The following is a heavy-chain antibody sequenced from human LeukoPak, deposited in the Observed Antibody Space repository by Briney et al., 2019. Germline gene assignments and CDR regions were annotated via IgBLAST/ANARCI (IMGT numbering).Heavy chain of an antibody. J-gene: IGHJ4*02. CDR2: SYYSGST. V-gene: IGHV4-59*04. D-gene: IGHD6-13*01. CDR1: GGSISSYY. CDR3: ARHVWYGSRWYVDY. Sequence: SETLSLTCTVSGGSISSYYWSWIRQPPGKGLEWIGNSYYSGSTYYNPSLKSRVTISVDTSKKQFSLKLSSVTAADTAVYYCARHVWYGSRWYVDYWGQGTLVTVSS.